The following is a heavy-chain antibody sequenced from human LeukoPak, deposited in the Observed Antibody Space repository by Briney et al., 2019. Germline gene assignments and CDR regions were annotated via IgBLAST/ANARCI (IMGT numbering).Heavy chain of an antibody. V-gene: IGHV4-59*08. CDR3: ARVPAALNWFDP. D-gene: IGHD2-2*01. CDR1: GGSISSYC. CDR2: IYYSGST. J-gene: IGHJ5*02. Sequence: SETLSLTCTVSGGSISSYCWSWIRQPPGKGLEWIGYIYYSGSTNYNPSLKSRVTISVDTSKNQFSLKLSSVTAADTAVYYCARVPAALNWFDPWGQGTLVTVSS.